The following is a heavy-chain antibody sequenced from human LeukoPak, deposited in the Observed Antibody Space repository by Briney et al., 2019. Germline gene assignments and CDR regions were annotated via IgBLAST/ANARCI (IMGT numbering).Heavy chain of an antibody. J-gene: IGHJ6*03. CDR3: ARGSAVALEGKYYYYYYYMDV. CDR2: INPNSGGT. D-gene: IGHD6-19*01. V-gene: IGHV1-2*02. Sequence: ASVKVSCKASGYTFTGCYMHWVRQAPGQGLEWMGWINPNSGGTNYAQKFQGRVTMTRDTSISTAYMELSRLRSDDTAVYYCARGSAVALEGKYYYYYYYMDVWGKGTTVTISS. CDR1: GYTFTGCY.